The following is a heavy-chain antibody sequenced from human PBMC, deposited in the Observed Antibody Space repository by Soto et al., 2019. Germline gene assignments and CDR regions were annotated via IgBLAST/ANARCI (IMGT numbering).Heavy chain of an antibody. CDR2: IIPIFGTA. Sequence: QVQLVQSGAEVKKPGSSVTVSCKASGGTFSSYTISWVRQAPGQGLEWMGGIIPIFGTANYAQKFQGRVTITADDPTSTAYMELSSLRSEHTALYYCARGNHRWLQLWYFDLWGRCTLVTFSS. J-gene: IGHJ2*01. V-gene: IGHV1-69*12. CDR1: GGTFSSYT. D-gene: IGHD5-12*01. CDR3: ARGNHRWLQLWYFDL.